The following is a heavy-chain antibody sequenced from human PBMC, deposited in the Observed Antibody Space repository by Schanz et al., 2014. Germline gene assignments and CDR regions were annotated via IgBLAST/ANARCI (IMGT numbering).Heavy chain of an antibody. CDR1: GFTFSSYD. J-gene: IGHJ4*02. D-gene: IGHD1-1*01. V-gene: IGHV3-33*01. CDR2: LWHDGSKK. CDR3: ARDRRNADLDY. Sequence: QVQLVESGGGVVQPGRSLRLSCVASGFTFSSYDVFWVRQAPGKGLEWVAILWHDGSKKYYADSVKGRFTISRDNSNKTVDLQMNSLRAEDTALYYCARDRRNADLDYGGQGTRVNVSS.